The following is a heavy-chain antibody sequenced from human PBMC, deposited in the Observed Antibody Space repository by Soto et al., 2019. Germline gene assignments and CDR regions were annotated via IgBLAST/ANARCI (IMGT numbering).Heavy chain of an antibody. D-gene: IGHD2-8*01. J-gene: IGHJ2*01. CDR1: GFSLSNARMG. CDR3: ARIPYCTKGVCEDWYFDL. Sequence: QVTLKESGPVLVKPTETLTLTCTVSGFSLSNARMGVSWIRQPPGKALEWLAHIFSNDEKSYSTSLKSRLTISKDTSKSQVVLTMTNMDPVDTATYYCARIPYCTKGVCEDWYFDLWGRGTLVTVSS. V-gene: IGHV2-26*01. CDR2: IFSNDEK.